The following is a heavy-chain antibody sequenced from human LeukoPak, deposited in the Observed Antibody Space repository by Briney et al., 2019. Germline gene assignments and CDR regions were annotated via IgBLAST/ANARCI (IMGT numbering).Heavy chain of an antibody. Sequence: GGSLRLSCAASGFTFSSYAMSWVRQAPGKGLEWVSAISGSGGTTYYADPVKGRFPISRDNSKNTLYLQMNTLRAEDTAVYYCARYCGGDCSKGFDYWGQGTLVTVSS. CDR2: ISGSGGTT. J-gene: IGHJ4*02. CDR3: ARYCGGDCSKGFDY. V-gene: IGHV3-23*01. D-gene: IGHD2-21*02. CDR1: GFTFSSYA.